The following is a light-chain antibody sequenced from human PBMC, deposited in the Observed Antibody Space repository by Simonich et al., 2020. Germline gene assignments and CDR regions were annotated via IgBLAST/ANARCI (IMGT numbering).Light chain of an antibody. CDR2: DAS. CDR1: QSVSSSY. J-gene: IGKJ2*01. V-gene: IGKV3D-20*01. CDR3: QQYGSSLMYT. Sequence: EIVLTQSPGTLSLSSGERATLSCSASQSVSSSYLAWYQQKPGLAPRLLIYDASSRATGIPDRFSGSGSGTDFTLTISRLEPEDFAVYYCQQYGSSLMYTFGQGTKLEIK.